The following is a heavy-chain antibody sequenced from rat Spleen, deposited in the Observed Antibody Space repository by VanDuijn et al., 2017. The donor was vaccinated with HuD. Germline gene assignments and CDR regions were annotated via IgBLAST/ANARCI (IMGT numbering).Heavy chain of an antibody. J-gene: IGHJ4*01. CDR2: IWSNGGT. Sequence: QVQLKESGPGLVQPSQTLSLTCTFSGLSLTSNGVSLIRQPPRKGLEWLGVIWSNGGTDYNSAITSRLSISRDPSKSQVFLKRNSLQTEDTAMYFCARNRDDGSYYYAGYYVMDAWGQGASVTVSS. CDR1: GLSLTSNG. V-gene: IGHV2-47*01. CDR3: ARNRDDGSYYYAGYYVMDA. D-gene: IGHD1-12*02.